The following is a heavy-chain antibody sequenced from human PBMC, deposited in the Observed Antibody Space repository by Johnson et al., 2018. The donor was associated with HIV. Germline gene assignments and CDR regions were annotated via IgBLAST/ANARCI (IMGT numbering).Heavy chain of an antibody. D-gene: IGHD6-6*01. J-gene: IGHJ3*02. CDR3: ARDGRGEQLVDQGDAFDI. CDR2: INWNGGST. V-gene: IGHV3-20*04. CDR1: GFTFDDYG. Sequence: VQLVESGGGLVQAGGSLRLSCAASGFTFDDYGMSWVRQAPGKGLEWVSGINWNGGSTAYGDSVKGRFTISRDNAKNSLYLQMNSLRAEDTALYFCARDGRGEQLVDQGDAFDIWGQGTMVTVSS.